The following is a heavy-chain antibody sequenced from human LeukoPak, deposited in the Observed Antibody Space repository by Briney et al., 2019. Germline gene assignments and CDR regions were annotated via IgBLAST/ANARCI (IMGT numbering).Heavy chain of an antibody. D-gene: IGHD6-6*01. Sequence: GGPLTLSCALSGFSFDLLGMTWVRQVPGKGLEWVAGLNWYGASTGYADSVRGRFTISRDNAKNSLYLQMNSLRAEDTALYYCARAVCPTIKFCDSSYFMDVWGKGTTVNVS. CDR3: ARAVCPTIKFCDSSYFMDV. J-gene: IGHJ6*03. V-gene: IGHV3-20*04. CDR1: GFSFDLLG. CDR2: LNWYGAST.